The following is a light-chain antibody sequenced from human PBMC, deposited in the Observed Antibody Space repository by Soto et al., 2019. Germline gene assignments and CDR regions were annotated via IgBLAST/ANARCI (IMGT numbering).Light chain of an antibody. CDR1: QSVSSSY. J-gene: IGKJ1*01. Sequence: VSTQSPGTLSLSPGERATLSCRASQSVSSSYLAWYQQKPGQAPRLLIYGASSRATGIPDRFSGSGSGTDFTLTISRLEPEDFAVYYCQQYGSSPRTFGQGTKV. V-gene: IGKV3-20*01. CDR3: QQYGSSPRT. CDR2: GAS.